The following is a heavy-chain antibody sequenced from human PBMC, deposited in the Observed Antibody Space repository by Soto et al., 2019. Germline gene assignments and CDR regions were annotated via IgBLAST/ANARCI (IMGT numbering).Heavy chain of an antibody. Sequence: ASVKVSCKASGGTFSSYAISWVRQAPGQGLEWMGVIIPIFGTANYAQKFQGRVTITADESTSTAYMELSSLRSEDTAVYYCARDLMGSISSWYFGYWGQGTLVTVSS. J-gene: IGHJ4*02. CDR2: IIPIFGTA. D-gene: IGHD6-13*01. CDR1: GGTFSSYA. V-gene: IGHV1-69*13. CDR3: ARDLMGSISSWYFGY.